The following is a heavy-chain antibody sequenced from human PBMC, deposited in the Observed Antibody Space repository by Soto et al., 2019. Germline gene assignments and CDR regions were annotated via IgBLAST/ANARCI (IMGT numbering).Heavy chain of an antibody. CDR1: GYSFTSYW. Sequence: GESLKISCKGSGYSFTSYWIGWVRQMPGKGLEWMGIIYPGDSDTRYSPSFQGQVTISADKSISTAYLQWSSLKASDTAMYYCARGADILTGYYPPLPDYWGRGTLVTVSS. CDR2: IYPGDSDT. D-gene: IGHD3-9*01. V-gene: IGHV5-51*01. J-gene: IGHJ4*02. CDR3: ARGADILTGYYPPLPDY.